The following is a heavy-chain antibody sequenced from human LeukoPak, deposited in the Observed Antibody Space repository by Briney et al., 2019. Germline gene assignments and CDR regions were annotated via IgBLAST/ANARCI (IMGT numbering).Heavy chain of an antibody. D-gene: IGHD1-1*01. CDR2: ISDNGGST. CDR1: GFTFSDYA. Sequence: GGSLRLSCTASGFTFSDYAMSWVRQAPGEGLEWVSSISDNGGSTYYADSVKGRFTISRDNSKNTLYLQMNSLRAEDTAVYYCAKHNIDYWGQGTLVTVSS. CDR3: AKHNIDY. V-gene: IGHV3-23*01. J-gene: IGHJ4*02.